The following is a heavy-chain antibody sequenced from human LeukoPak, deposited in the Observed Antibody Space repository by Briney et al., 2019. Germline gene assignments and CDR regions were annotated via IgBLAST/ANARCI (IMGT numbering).Heavy chain of an antibody. J-gene: IGHJ4*02. CDR2: INPNSGGT. CDR3: AREDAAGELFDY. D-gene: IGHD7-27*01. V-gene: IGHV1-2*02. CDR1: GYTFTGYY. Sequence: GASVKVSCKASGYTFTGYYMHRVRQAPGQGLEWMGWINPNSGGTNYAQKFQGRVTMTRDTSISTAYMELSRLRSDDTAVYYCAREDAAGELFDYWGQGTLVTVSS.